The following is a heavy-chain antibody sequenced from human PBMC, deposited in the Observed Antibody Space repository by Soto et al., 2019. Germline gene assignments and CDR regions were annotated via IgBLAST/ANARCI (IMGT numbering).Heavy chain of an antibody. CDR1: GGTFSSYA. Sequence: QVQLVQSGAEVKKPGSSVKVCCKASGGTFSSYAISWVRQAPGQGLEWMGGIIPIFGTANYAQKFQGRVTITADESTSTAYMELSSLRSEDTAVYYCARRYYDILTGYYQYYFDYWGQGTLVTVSS. CDR3: ARRYYDILTGYYQYYFDY. J-gene: IGHJ4*02. D-gene: IGHD3-9*01. V-gene: IGHV1-69*01. CDR2: IIPIFGTA.